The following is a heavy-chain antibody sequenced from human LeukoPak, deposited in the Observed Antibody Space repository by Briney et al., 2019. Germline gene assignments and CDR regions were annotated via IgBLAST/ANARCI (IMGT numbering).Heavy chain of an antibody. J-gene: IGHJ4*02. Sequence: SETLSLTCTVSGGSISSYYWSWIRQPPGKGLEWIGYIYYSGSTYYNPSLKSRVTISVDTSKNQFSLKLSSVTAADTAVYYCAREALQDCGGDCYPTLFDYWGQGTLVTVSS. CDR1: GGSISSYY. CDR3: AREALQDCGGDCYPTLFDY. D-gene: IGHD2-21*02. CDR2: IYYSGST. V-gene: IGHV4-59*12.